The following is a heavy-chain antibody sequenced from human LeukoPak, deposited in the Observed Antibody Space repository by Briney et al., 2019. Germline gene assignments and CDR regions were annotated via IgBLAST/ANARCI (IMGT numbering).Heavy chain of an antibody. V-gene: IGHV3-30-3*01. CDR1: GFTFSSYA. CDR2: ISYDGSNK. J-gene: IGHJ4*02. CDR3: GRGSVGFGELNY. Sequence: GGSLRLSCAASGFTFSSYAMHWVRQAPGKGLEWVAVISYDGSNKFYADSVKGRFTLSRDNSRNTLYLQMNSLRIEDTAVYYCGRGSVGFGELNYWGQGTLVTVSS. D-gene: IGHD3-10*01.